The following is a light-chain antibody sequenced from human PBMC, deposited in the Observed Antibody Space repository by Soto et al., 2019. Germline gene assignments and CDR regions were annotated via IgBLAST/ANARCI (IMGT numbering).Light chain of an antibody. CDR2: GAS. Sequence: VLPQSTGTLPLSQGERATLSCRASQSVSNNYLAWYQQKPGQAPRLLIYGASTRATGIPARFSGSGSGTEFTLTISSLQSEDFAVYYCHQYDSWPGTFGQGTRVDIK. J-gene: IGKJ1*01. CDR1: QSVSNN. V-gene: IGKV3-15*01. CDR3: HQYDSWPGT.